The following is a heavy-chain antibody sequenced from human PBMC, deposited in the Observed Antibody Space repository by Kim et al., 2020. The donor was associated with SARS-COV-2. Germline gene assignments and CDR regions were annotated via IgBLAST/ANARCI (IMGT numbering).Heavy chain of an antibody. J-gene: IGHJ4*02. Sequence: GGSLRLSCAASGFTFSSYSMNWVRQAPGKGLEWVSSISSSSSYIYYADSVKGRFTISRDNAKNSLYLQMNSLRAEDTAVYYCARDSPSISGSYIRGDFDYWGQGTLVTVSS. CDR2: ISSSSSYI. CDR3: ARDSPSISGSYIRGDFDY. V-gene: IGHV3-21*01. CDR1: GFTFSSYS. D-gene: IGHD1-26*01.